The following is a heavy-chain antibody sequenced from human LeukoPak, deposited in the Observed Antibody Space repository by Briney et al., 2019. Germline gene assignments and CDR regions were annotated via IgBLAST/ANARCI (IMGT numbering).Heavy chain of an antibody. CDR1: GYTLTELS. CDR3: ATVGTTGNYFDY. Sequence: GASVKVSCKVSGYTLTELSMHWVRQAPGKGLEWMGGFDPEDGETIYAQKLQGRVTMTEDTSTDTAYMELSSLRSDDTAVYYCATVGTTGNYFDYWGQGTLVTVSS. V-gene: IGHV1-24*01. CDR2: FDPEDGET. D-gene: IGHD2/OR15-2a*01. J-gene: IGHJ4*02.